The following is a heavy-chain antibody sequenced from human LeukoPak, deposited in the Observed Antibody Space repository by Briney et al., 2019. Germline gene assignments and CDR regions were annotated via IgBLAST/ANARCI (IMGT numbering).Heavy chain of an antibody. V-gene: IGHV4-31*03. CDR1: GGSISSGGYY. J-gene: IGHJ6*02. Sequence: SETLSLTCTVSGGSISSGGYYWSWIRQHPGKGLEWIGYIYYSGSTYYNPSLKSRVTISVDTSKNQFSLKLSSVTAADTAVYYCARDNWNYGSSMDVWGQGTTVTVSS. CDR3: ARDNWNYGSSMDV. CDR2: IYYSGST. D-gene: IGHD1-7*01.